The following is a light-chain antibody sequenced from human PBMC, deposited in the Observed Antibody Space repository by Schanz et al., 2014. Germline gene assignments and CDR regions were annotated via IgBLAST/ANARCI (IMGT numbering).Light chain of an antibody. J-gene: IGLJ3*02. CDR3: CSYADSSTWV. CDR2: EVY. Sequence: QSALTQPPSASGSPGQSVTISCTGTSSDVGGYRYVSWYQQHPGKAPRLIIYEVYKRPSGVPDRFSGSKSGNTASLTISGLQAEDEADYYCCSYADSSTWVFGGGTKLTVL. V-gene: IGLV2-8*01. CDR1: SSDVGGYRY.